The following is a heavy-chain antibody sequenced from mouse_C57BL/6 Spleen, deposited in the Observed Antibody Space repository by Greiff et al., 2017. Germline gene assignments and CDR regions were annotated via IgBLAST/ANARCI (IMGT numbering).Heavy chain of an antibody. CDR2: IYPGDGDT. V-gene: IGHV1-80*01. J-gene: IGHJ4*01. D-gene: IGHD2-4*01. CDR1: GYAFSSYW. Sequence: QVQLQQSGAELVKPGASVKISCKASGYAFSSYWMNWVKQRPGKGLEWIGQIYPGDGDTNYNGKFKGKATLTADKSSSTAYMQLSSLTSEDSAVYFCARKRLRRVAMDYWGQGTSVTVSS. CDR3: ARKRLRRVAMDY.